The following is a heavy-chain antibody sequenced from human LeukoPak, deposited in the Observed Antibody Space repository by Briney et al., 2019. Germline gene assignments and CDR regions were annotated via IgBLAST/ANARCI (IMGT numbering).Heavy chain of an antibody. CDR2: INDDGSER. J-gene: IGHJ4*02. D-gene: IGHD3-10*01. CDR1: GFTFSVYS. Sequence: GGSLRLSCAASGFTFSVYSMSWVRQAPGRGREWVANINDDGSERKYVDSVEGRFTISRDNAKSTLYLQMNSLRAEDTAVYYCAKINYYGSGSYFDYWGQGTLVTVSS. CDR3: AKINYYGSGSYFDY. V-gene: IGHV3-7*03.